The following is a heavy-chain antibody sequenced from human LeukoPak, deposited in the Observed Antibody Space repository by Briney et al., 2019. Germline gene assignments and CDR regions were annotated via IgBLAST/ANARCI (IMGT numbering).Heavy chain of an antibody. CDR1: GFTFDDYA. D-gene: IGHD2-2*01. Sequence: GGSLRLSCAASGFTFDDYAMHWVRQAPGKGLEWVSGISWNSGSIGYADSVKGRFTISRDNAKNSLYLQMNSLRAEDTALYYCAKGSYQLLDWFDPWGQGTLVTVSS. J-gene: IGHJ5*02. CDR2: ISWNSGSI. V-gene: IGHV3-9*01. CDR3: AKGSYQLLDWFDP.